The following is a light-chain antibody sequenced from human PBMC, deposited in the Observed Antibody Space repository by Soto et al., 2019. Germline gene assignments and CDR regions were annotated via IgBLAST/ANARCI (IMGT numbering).Light chain of an antibody. Sequence: QAVVTQPPSASGTPGQRVTISCSGSSSNIGSNYVYWYQQLPGTAPKLLIYRNNQRPSGVPDRFSGSKSGTSASLAISGLRSEDEADYYCAAWDVSLSGQVVCGGGTKLPVL. V-gene: IGLV1-47*01. CDR3: AAWDVSLSGQVV. J-gene: IGLJ2*01. CDR2: RNN. CDR1: SSNIGSNY.